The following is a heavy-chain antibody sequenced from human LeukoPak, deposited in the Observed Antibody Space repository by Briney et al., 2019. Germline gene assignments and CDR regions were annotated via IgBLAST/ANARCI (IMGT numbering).Heavy chain of an antibody. CDR2: ISGSGGST. Sequence: GGSLRLSCAASGFTVSSNYMSWVRQAPGKGLEWVSAISGSGGSTYYADSVKGRFTISRDNSKNTLYLQMNSLRAEDTAVYYCAKGSSLTYRAGWFDPWGQGTLVTVSS. CDR3: AKGSSLTYRAGWFDP. V-gene: IGHV3-23*01. D-gene: IGHD1-14*01. J-gene: IGHJ5*02. CDR1: GFTVSSNY.